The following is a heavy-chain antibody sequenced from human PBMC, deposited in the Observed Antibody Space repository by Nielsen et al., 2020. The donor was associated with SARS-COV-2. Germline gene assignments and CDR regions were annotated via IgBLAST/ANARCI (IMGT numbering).Heavy chain of an antibody. CDR1: GFVFSDYT. D-gene: IGHD1-1*01. J-gene: IGHJ6*02. V-gene: IGHV3-21*01. CDR2: ISSSSTYI. CDR3: ARDRYLASRSFYGMDV. Sequence: GGSLRLSCVASGFVFSDYTMNWVRQAPGKGLEWVSSISSSSTYIYYADSVKGRFTVSRDNVKNSLYLQVNSLRAEDTAAYYCARDRYLASRSFYGMDVWGQGTTVTVSS.